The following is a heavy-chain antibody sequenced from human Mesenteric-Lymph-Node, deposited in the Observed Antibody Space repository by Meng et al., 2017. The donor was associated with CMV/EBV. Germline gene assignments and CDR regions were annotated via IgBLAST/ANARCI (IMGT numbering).Heavy chain of an antibody. CDR3: ASSSYGPTYDAFDI. CDR1: RGSINSASYY. V-gene: IGHV4-39*07. J-gene: IGHJ3*02. CDR2: IYYTGTT. Sequence: SETLSLTCTVSRGSINSASYYWGWIRQPPGKDLEWIGTIYYTGTTYYNPSLKSRVTISVDTSKNQFSLKLSSVTAADTAVYYCASSSYGPTYDAFDIWAQGTMVTVSS. D-gene: IGHD3-16*01.